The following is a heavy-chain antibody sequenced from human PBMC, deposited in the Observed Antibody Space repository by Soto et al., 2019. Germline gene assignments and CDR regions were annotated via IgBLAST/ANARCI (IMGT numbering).Heavy chain of an antibody. CDR3: ARGAYSDI. V-gene: IGHV1-18*01. Sequence: ASVKVSCKASGYSFTSYGFTWVRQAPGQGLEWMGWISAHNGNTDYPQNFQGRVSMTTDTSTSTAYMELRSLTSDDTAVYYCARGAYSDIWGQGTMVTVSS. D-gene: IGHD2-21*01. CDR2: ISAHNGNT. CDR1: GYSFTSYG. J-gene: IGHJ3*02.